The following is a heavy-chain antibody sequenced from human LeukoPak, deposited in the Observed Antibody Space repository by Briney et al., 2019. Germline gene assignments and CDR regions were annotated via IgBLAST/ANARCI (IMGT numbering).Heavy chain of an antibody. Sequence: GGSLRLSCAASGFTFSSYWMSWVRQAPGKGLEWVANIKQDGSEKYYVDSVKGRFTISRDNAKNSLYLQMNSLRAEDTAVYYCARGFTGYDEIEYYFDYWGQGTRVTVSS. CDR2: IKQDGSEK. D-gene: IGHD5-12*01. J-gene: IGHJ4*02. V-gene: IGHV3-7*01. CDR1: GFTFSSYW. CDR3: ARGFTGYDEIEYYFDY.